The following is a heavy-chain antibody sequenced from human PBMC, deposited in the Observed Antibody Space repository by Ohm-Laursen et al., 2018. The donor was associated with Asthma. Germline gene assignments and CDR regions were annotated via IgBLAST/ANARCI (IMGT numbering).Heavy chain of an antibody. Sequence: SLRLSCAATGFSVSDHYMTWVRQAPGKGLEWVSNMYSTVSIYYADSVKGRFTVSRDNSKNTLYLQMNSLRAEDTAVYYCAKPPDTDSWGQGTLVTVSS. CDR2: MYSTVSI. CDR1: GFSVSDHY. J-gene: IGHJ4*02. D-gene: IGHD5-18*01. CDR3: AKPPDTDS. V-gene: IGHV3-53*01.